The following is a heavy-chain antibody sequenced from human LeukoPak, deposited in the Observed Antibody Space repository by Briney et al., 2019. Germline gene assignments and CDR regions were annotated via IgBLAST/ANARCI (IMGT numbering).Heavy chain of an antibody. V-gene: IGHV3-23*01. CDR2: ISGSGGST. D-gene: IGHD3-22*01. CDR3: AKVRKAYYDSSWPLDF. J-gene: IGHJ4*02. Sequence: PGGSLRLSCAASGFTFSNYAMNWVRQAPGKGLEWVSVISGSGGSTYFADSVKGRFTISRDSSENTLYLQMNSLRAEDTAVYYCAKVRKAYYDSSWPLDFWGQGTLVTVSS. CDR1: GFTFSNYA.